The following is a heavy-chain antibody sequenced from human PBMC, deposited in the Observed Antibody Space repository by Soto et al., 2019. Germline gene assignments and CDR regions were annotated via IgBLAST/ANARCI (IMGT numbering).Heavy chain of an antibody. J-gene: IGHJ4*02. Sequence: SVTLSLTCTVSGVYLSSSSYYWGWIRQPPGKGLEWIGGIYYSGSTYYNPSLKSRVTISVDTSKNQFSLKLSSVTAADTAVYYCVSVDLYYDFWSGYYNFDYWGQGTLVTVSS. CDR2: IYYSGST. D-gene: IGHD3-3*01. V-gene: IGHV4-39*01. CDR3: VSVDLYYDFWSGYYNFDY. CDR1: GVYLSSSSYY.